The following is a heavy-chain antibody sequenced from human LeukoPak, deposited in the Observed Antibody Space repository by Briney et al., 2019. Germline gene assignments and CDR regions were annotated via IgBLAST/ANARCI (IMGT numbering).Heavy chain of an antibody. CDR3: ARGGVYGVDWFDP. V-gene: IGHV4-34*01. D-gene: IGHD2-8*01. J-gene: IGHJ5*02. CDR1: GGSFSGYY. Sequence: KPPETLSLTCAVYGGSFSGYYWSWIRQPPGKGLEWIGEINHSGSTNYNPSLKSRVTISVDTSKNQFSLKLSSVTAADTAVYYCARGGVYGVDWFDPWGQGTLVTVSS. CDR2: INHSGST.